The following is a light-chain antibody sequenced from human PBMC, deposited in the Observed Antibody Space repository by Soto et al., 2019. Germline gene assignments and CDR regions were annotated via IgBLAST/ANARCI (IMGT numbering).Light chain of an antibody. J-gene: IGKJ3*01. CDR3: QQLNSYPPFT. CDR1: QGISSY. Sequence: DMQLTQSPSFLSASVGDRVTITYRASQGISSYLAWYQQKPGKAPKLLIYAASTLQSGVPSRFSGSGSGTVFTLTISSLQPEDFATYYCQQLNSYPPFTFGPGTKVDIK. V-gene: IGKV1-9*01. CDR2: AAS.